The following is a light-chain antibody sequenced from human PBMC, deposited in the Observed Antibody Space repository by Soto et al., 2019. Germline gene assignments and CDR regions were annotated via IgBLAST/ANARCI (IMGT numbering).Light chain of an antibody. V-gene: IGKV3D-15*01. CDR1: QSVSRN. J-gene: IGKJ5*01. Sequence: DIVMTQSPATLSVSPGERVTLSCRASQSVSRNLAWYQQKPGQPPRLLIFGASTRANGIPARLSGSGSGTEFTLTISSLQSEDFAVYYCQQDKNWPPITFGQGTRLEVK. CDR2: GAS. CDR3: QQDKNWPPIT.